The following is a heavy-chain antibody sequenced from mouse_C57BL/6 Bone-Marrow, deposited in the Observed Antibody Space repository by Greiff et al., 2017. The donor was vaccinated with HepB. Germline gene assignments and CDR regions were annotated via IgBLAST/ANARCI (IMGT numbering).Heavy chain of an antibody. D-gene: IGHD2-10*02. CDR1: GFSLTSYG. Sequence: QVQLQQSGPGLVAPSQSLSITCTVSGFSLTSYGVHWVRQPPGKGLEWLVVIWSDGSTTYNSALKSRLSISKDNSKSQVFLKMNSLQTDDTAMYYCARDRRYGNYDYAMDYWGQGTSVTVSS. CDR3: ARDRRYGNYDYAMDY. CDR2: IWSDGST. V-gene: IGHV2-6*03. J-gene: IGHJ4*01.